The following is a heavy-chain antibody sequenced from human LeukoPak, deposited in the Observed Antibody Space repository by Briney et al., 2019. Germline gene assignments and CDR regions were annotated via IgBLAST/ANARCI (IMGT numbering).Heavy chain of an antibody. D-gene: IGHD3-9*01. Sequence: GGSLRLSCAVSGFTFSSYEMNWVRQAPGKGLEWVSYISSSGSTIYYADSVKGRFTISRDNAKNSLYLQMNGLRAEDTAVYYCARDDPYYEILTGYYRGYYFDYWGQGTLVTVSS. CDR2: ISSSGSTI. V-gene: IGHV3-48*03. CDR1: GFTFSSYE. CDR3: ARDDPYYEILTGYYRGYYFDY. J-gene: IGHJ4*02.